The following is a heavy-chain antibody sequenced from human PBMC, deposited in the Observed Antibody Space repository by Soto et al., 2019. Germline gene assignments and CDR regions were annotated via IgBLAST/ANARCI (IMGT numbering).Heavy chain of an antibody. J-gene: IGHJ4*02. V-gene: IGHV3-66*01. CDR3: ARRTQLWSPIDY. CDR1: GFSVSSNY. Sequence: EVQLVQSGGGLVQPGGSLRLSCAASGFSVSSNYMSWVRQAPGKGLEWVSVLYRDGGTFHVDSVKGRFTLSRDNSKNTVFLEMNSLRAEDTAVYFCARRTQLWSPIDYWGQGTLVTVSS. D-gene: IGHD5-18*01. CDR2: LYRDGGT.